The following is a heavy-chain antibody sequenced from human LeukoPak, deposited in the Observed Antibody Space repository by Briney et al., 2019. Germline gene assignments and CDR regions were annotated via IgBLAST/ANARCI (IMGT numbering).Heavy chain of an antibody. CDR1: GFTFKNFG. J-gene: IGHJ1*01. Sequence: QSGGSLRLSCAASGFTFKNFGMHWVRQAPGKGLEWVAVVSYDGSNKYYADSVKGRFTISRDNSKNTLYLQMNSLRAEDTAVYYCARGPGYCSGGSCYGAEYFQHWGQGTLVTVSS. D-gene: IGHD2-15*01. CDR2: VSYDGSNK. V-gene: IGHV3-30*03. CDR3: ARGPGYCSGGSCYGAEYFQH.